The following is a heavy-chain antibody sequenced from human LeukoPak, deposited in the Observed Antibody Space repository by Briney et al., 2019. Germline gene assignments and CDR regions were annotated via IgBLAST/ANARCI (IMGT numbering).Heavy chain of an antibody. CDR1: GYTFTTYY. J-gene: IGHJ3*02. CDR2: IYPSDGST. Sequence: ASVTVSFTASGYTFTTYYMHWVRQAPGQGLEWMGMIYPSDGSTRNAQKFQGRVTMTRDMSTSTVYMELSSLRSEDTAVYYCARATPRDGDAFDIWGQGTMVTVSS. D-gene: IGHD1-14*01. V-gene: IGHV1-46*01. CDR3: ARATPRDGDAFDI.